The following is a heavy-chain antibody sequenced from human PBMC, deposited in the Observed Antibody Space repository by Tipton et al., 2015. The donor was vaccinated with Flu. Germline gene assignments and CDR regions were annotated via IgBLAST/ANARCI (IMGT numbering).Heavy chain of an antibody. CDR3: ARTYYYDVDWYFDL. CDR1: GFTVSSNY. Sequence: SLRLSCAASGFTVSSNYMSWVRQAPGKGLEWVSVMYSGGSTNYADSVKGRSTISRDNSKNTLYLQIHSLRAEDTAVYYCARTYYYDVDWYFDLWGRGTLVTVSS. V-gene: IGHV3-53*01. J-gene: IGHJ2*01. CDR2: MYSGGST. D-gene: IGHD3-22*01.